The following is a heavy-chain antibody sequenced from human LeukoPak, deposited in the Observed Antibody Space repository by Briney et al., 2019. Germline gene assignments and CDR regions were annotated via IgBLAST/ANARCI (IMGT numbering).Heavy chain of an antibody. J-gene: IGHJ6*02. Sequence: PGGSLRLSCAASGFTFSSYGMHWVRQAPGKGLEWVAVISYDGSNKYYADSVKGRFTISRDNSKNTLYLQMNSLRAEDTAVYYCAKTIGYGMDVWGQGTTVTVSS. CDR3: AKTIGYGMDV. D-gene: IGHD3-10*01. CDR2: ISYDGSNK. CDR1: GFTFSSYG. V-gene: IGHV3-30*18.